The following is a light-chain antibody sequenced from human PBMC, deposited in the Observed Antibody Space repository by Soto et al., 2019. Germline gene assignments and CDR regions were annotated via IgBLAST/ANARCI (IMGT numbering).Light chain of an antibody. J-gene: IGLJ3*02. CDR3: SSSTSSNTLV. CDR2: GVS. V-gene: IGLV2-14*01. CDR1: KNDIGSSDY. Sequence: QSALTQPASVSASPGQSITISCTGGKNDIGSSDYVSWCQQHPGKAPKLIIYGVSNRPSGTSDRFSGSKSGNTASLTISGLQADDEADYYCSSSTSSNTLVFGGGTKLTVL.